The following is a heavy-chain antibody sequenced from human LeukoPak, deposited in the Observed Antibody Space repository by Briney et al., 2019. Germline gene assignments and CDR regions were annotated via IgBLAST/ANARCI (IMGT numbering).Heavy chain of an antibody. J-gene: IGHJ6*02. D-gene: IGHD6-19*01. CDR2: IYSGGST. CDR1: GFTVSSNY. CDR3: ATKELIAVAPGYYGMDV. Sequence: GESLRLSCAASGFTVSSNYMSWVRQAPGRGLEWVSVIYSGGSTYYADSVKGRFTISRDNSKNTLYLQMNSLRAEDTAVYYCATKELIAVAPGYYGMDVWGQGTTVTASS. V-gene: IGHV3-66*01.